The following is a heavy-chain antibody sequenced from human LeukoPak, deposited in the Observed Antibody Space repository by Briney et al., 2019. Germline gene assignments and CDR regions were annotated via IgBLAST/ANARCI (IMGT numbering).Heavy chain of an antibody. CDR3: VRLGYDSSSWYTFDY. CDR2: IYSGGST. D-gene: IGHD6-13*01. J-gene: IGHJ4*02. V-gene: IGHV3-66*01. Sequence: PGGSLRLSCAASGFTVSSNYMSWVRQAPGKGLEWVSVIYSGGSTYYADSVKGRFTISRDNSKNTLYLQMNSLRAEDTAVYYCVRLGYDSSSWYTFDYWGQGTLVTVSS. CDR1: GFTVSSNY.